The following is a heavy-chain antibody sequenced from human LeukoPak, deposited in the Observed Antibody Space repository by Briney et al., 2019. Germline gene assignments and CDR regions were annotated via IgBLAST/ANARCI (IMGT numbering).Heavy chain of an antibody. CDR3: ARDSPYGDYPSNYYYGMDV. D-gene: IGHD4-17*01. Sequence: ASVKVSCKAPGYTFTGYYMHWVRQAPGQGLEWMGWINPISGGTNYAQKFQGRVTITADESTSTAYMELRSLRSDDTAVYYCARDSPYGDYPSNYYYGMDVWGQGTTVTVSS. CDR2: INPISGGT. J-gene: IGHJ6*02. CDR1: GYTFTGYY. V-gene: IGHV1-2*02.